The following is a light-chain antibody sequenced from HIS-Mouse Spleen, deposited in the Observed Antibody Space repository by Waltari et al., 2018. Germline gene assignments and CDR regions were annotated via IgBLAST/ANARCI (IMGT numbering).Light chain of an antibody. CDR1: SSNIGSNT. CDR2: SNN. Sequence: QSVLTQSPSASGTPGQRVTISCSGSSSNIGSNTVNWYQQLPGTAPKLLIYSNNQRPSGCPDRFSASKSGSSASLAISGLQSEDEADYYCAAWDDSLNGHWVFGGGTKLTVL. J-gene: IGLJ3*02. V-gene: IGLV1-44*01. CDR3: AAWDDSLNGHWV.